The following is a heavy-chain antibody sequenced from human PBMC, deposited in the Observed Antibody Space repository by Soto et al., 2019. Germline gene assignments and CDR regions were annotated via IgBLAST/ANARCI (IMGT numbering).Heavy chain of an antibody. D-gene: IGHD3-10*01. CDR2: IIPILGIA. J-gene: IGHJ6*02. CDR1: GGTFSSYT. CDR3: ARSMVRGGTGANYYYYGMDV. V-gene: IGHV1-69*02. Sequence: SVKVSCKASGGTFSSYTISWVRQAPGQGLEWMGRIIPILGIANYAQKFQGRVTITADKSTSTAYMELSSLRSEDTAVYYCARSMVRGGTGANYYYYGMDVWG.